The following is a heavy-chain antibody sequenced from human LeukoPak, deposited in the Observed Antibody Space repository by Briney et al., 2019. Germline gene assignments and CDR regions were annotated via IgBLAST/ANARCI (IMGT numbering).Heavy chain of an antibody. CDR1: GFTFRSYS. Sequence: GGSLRLSCAASGFTFRSYSMNWVRQAPRKGLEWISYFSTSSGTISYADSVKGRFTISRDNAKNSLYLQMNSLRAEDTAVYYCVRDSMYAFDMWGQGTMVTVSS. CDR2: FSTSSGTI. V-gene: IGHV3-48*01. D-gene: IGHD2-2*01. J-gene: IGHJ3*02. CDR3: VRDSMYAFDM.